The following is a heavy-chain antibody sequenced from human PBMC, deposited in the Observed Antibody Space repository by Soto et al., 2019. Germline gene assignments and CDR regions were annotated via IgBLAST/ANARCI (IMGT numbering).Heavy chain of an antibody. V-gene: IGHV4-31*03. CDR1: GGSISSGGYY. CDR3: ARGSVDGFDY. D-gene: IGHD2-2*01. J-gene: IGHJ4*02. CDR2: IYYSGST. Sequence: SETLSLTCTVSGGSISSGGYYWSWIRQHPGKGLEWIGYIYYSGSTYYNPSLKSRVTISVDTSKNQFSLKLSSVTAADTAVYYCARGSVDGFDYWGQGALVTVSS.